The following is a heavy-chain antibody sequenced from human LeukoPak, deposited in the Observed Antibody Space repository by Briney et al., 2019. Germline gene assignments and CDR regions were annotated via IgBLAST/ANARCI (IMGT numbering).Heavy chain of an antibody. CDR3: ARGIYYGSGSYQGFDY. D-gene: IGHD3-10*01. Sequence: ASVKVSCKASGYTFTSYAMHWVRQTPGQGLEWMGWINPNSGGTNYAQKFQGRVTMTRDTSISTAYMELSRLRSDDTAVYYCARGIYYGSGSYQGFDYWGQGTLVTVSS. V-gene: IGHV1-2*02. CDR2: INPNSGGT. CDR1: GYTFTSYA. J-gene: IGHJ4*02.